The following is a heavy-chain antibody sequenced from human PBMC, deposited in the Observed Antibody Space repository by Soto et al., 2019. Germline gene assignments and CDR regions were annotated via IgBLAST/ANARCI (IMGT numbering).Heavy chain of an antibody. D-gene: IGHD3-3*02. Sequence: PGGSLRLSCAASGFTFSSHGMTWVRQAPGKGLEWVSSITGSGDTTYHADSVQGRFIISRDNSKNTVNLQMNSLRAEDTAVYYCTKPREISMTYIDCWGQGTLVTVSS. CDR1: GFTFSSHG. J-gene: IGHJ4*02. V-gene: IGHV3-23*01. CDR2: ITGSGDTT. CDR3: TKPREISMTYIDC.